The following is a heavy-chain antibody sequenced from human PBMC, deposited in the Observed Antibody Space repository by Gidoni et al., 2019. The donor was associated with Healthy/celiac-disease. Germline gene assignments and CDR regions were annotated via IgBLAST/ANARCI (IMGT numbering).Heavy chain of an antibody. Sequence: EVQLLESGGGLVQPGGSLRLSCAASGFTFSSYAMSWVRQAPGKGLEWVSAISGSGGSTYYADSVKGRFTISRDNSKNTLYLQMNSLRAEDTAVYYCARRGDSSSWSQLDYWGQGTLVTVSS. J-gene: IGHJ4*02. CDR3: ARRGDSSSWSQLDY. CDR2: ISGSGGST. CDR1: GFTFSSYA. V-gene: IGHV3-23*01. D-gene: IGHD6-13*01.